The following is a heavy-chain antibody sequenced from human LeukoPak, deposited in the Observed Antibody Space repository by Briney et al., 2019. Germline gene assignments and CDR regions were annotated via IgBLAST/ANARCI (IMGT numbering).Heavy chain of an antibody. Sequence: QPGGSLRLSCAASGFTFSNFWMHWVRQAPGKGLVWVALIYGDGSFTRYADSVKGRFTISRDNAKNTVYLQMNSLRVEDTAVYYCARGRPHGNDYWGQGTLVTVSS. J-gene: IGHJ4*02. CDR3: ARGRPHGNDY. CDR2: IYGDGSFT. CDR1: GFTFSNFW. V-gene: IGHV3-74*01. D-gene: IGHD4-23*01.